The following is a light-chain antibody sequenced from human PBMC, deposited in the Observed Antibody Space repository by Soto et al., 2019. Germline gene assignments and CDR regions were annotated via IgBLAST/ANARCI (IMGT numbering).Light chain of an antibody. J-gene: IGLJ2*01. V-gene: IGLV2-14*03. CDR3: SSYSKTTSLVV. Sequence: QSALTQPASLSGSPGQSITISCTGTSSDVGAYNYVSWYQQPPSKAPKLIIYDVTNRPSGVSDRFSGSKSGNTASLTISGLQAEDEGDYFCSSYSKTTSLVVFGGVTKVTVL. CDR1: SSDVGAYNY. CDR2: DVT.